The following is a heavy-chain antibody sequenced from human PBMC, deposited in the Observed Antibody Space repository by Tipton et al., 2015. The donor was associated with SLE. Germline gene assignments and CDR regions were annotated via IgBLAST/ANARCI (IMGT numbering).Heavy chain of an antibody. Sequence: TLSLTCAVYGGSFSGYYWSWIRQPPGKGLEWIGEINHSGGTNYNPSLKSRVTISVDTSKNQFSLKLSSVTAADTAVYYCAREVYDFSRWGCFDYWGQGTLVTVSS. D-gene: IGHD3/OR15-3a*01. CDR1: GGSFSGYY. CDR2: INHSGGT. V-gene: IGHV4-34*01. J-gene: IGHJ4*02. CDR3: AREVYDFSRWGCFDY.